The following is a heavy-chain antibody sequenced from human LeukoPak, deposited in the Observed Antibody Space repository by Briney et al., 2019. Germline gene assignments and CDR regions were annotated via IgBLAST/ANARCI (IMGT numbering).Heavy chain of an antibody. J-gene: IGHJ4*02. CDR3: ARDRVAAAGTGPLDY. D-gene: IGHD6-13*01. CDR1: GGSISSGSYY. V-gene: IGHV4-61*02. Sequence: SQTLSLTCTVSGGSISSGSYYWSWIRQPAGKGLEWIGRIYTSGSTNYNPFLKSRVTISVDTSKNQFSLKLSSVTAADTAVYYCARDRVAAAGTGPLDYWGQGTLVTVSS. CDR2: IYTSGST.